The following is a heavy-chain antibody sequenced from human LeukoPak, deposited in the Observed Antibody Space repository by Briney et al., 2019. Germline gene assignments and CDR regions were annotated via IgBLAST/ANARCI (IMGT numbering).Heavy chain of an antibody. D-gene: IGHD3-9*01. V-gene: IGHV4-59*01. Sequence: SETLSPTCTVSGGSISSYYWSWIRQPPGKGLEWIGYIYYSGSTNYNPSLKSRVTISVDTSKNQFSLKLSSVTAADTAVYYCARAGPSDYDILTGYLPPGYFDYWGQGTLVTVSS. CDR2: IYYSGST. CDR3: ARAGPSDYDILTGYLPPGYFDY. J-gene: IGHJ4*02. CDR1: GGSISSYY.